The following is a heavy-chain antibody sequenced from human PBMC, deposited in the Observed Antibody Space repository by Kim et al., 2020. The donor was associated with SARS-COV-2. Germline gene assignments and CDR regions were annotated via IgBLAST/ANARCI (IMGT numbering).Heavy chain of an antibody. CDR3: ARSQRADFSASTPLDY. CDR2: VFTNGNT. D-gene: IGHD6-6*01. J-gene: IGHJ4*02. CDR1: GGSISRYY. Sequence: SETLSLTCTVSGGSISRYYWSWIRQPAGKGLEWIGRVFTNGNTNYNPSLKSRVSMSLDTSRNQFSLRLSSVSAADTAVYYCARSQRADFSASTPLDYWGPGTLVTVSS. V-gene: IGHV4-4*07.